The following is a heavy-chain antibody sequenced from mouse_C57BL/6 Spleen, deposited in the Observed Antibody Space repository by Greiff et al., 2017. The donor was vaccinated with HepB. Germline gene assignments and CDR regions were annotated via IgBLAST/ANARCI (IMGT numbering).Heavy chain of an antibody. J-gene: IGHJ1*03. CDR2: ISSGSSTI. CDR3: ARTGWLLHWYFDV. Sequence: EVQRVESGGGLVKPGGSLKLSCAASGFTFSDYGMHWVRQAPEKGLEWVAYISSGSSTIYYADTVKGRFTISRDNAKNTLFLQMTSLRSEDTAMYYCARTGWLLHWYFDVWGTGTTVTVSS. V-gene: IGHV5-17*01. CDR1: GFTFSDYG. D-gene: IGHD2-3*01.